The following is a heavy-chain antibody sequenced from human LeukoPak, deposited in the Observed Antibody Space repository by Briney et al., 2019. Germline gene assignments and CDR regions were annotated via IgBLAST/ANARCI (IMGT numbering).Heavy chain of an antibody. D-gene: IGHD4-17*01. V-gene: IGHV1-2*06. CDR1: GYTFTGYY. CDR2: INPNSGGT. Sequence: ASVKVSCKASGYTFTGYYMHWVRQAPGQGLEWMGRINPNSGGTNYAQKFQGRVTLTRDTSISTAYMELSRLRSDGTAVYYCARAIDYVPCYFDYWGQGTLVTVSS. J-gene: IGHJ4*02. CDR3: ARAIDYVPCYFDY.